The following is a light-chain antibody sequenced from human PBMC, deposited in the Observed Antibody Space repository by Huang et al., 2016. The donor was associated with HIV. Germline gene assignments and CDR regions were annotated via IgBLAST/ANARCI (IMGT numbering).Light chain of an antibody. CDR3: QQSYSTPIT. J-gene: IGKJ5*01. V-gene: IGKV1-39*01. CDR1: QSISSY. CDR2: AAS. Sequence: DIQLTQSPSSLSASVGDRVTITCRASQSISSYLNLYQQKPGKAPKLLIYAASSLQSGVPSRFSGRGAGTHFTLTISSLQPEDFATYYCQQSYSTPITFGQGTRLEIK.